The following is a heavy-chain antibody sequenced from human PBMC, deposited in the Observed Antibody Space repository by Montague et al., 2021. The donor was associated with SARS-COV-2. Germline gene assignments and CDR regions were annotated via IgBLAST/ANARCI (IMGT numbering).Heavy chain of an antibody. CDR2: INHSGST. CDR3: VRRGRPPLGWFDP. CDR1: GGSFSGYY. Sequence: SETLSLTCAVYGGSFSGYYWSWIRQPPGKGLEWIGEINHSGSTNYNPSLKSRVTISVDTSKNQFSLKLGAVTAADTAVYYCVRRGRPPLGWFDPWGQGTLVTVSS. V-gene: IGHV4-34*06. J-gene: IGHJ5*02.